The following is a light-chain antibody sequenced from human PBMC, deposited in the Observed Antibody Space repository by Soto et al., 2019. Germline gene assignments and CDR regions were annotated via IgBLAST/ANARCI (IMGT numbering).Light chain of an antibody. J-gene: IGKJ1*01. Sequence: EIVLTQSPATLSLSPGERATLSCSASQSVSDYLAWYQQKPGQAPRLVIHDASRRAPGIPARFSGRGSGTDFTLTISSLEPEDFAVYYCQQYTDWPLTFGQGTKVDIK. CDR3: QQYTDWPLT. CDR1: QSVSDY. CDR2: DAS. V-gene: IGKV3-11*01.